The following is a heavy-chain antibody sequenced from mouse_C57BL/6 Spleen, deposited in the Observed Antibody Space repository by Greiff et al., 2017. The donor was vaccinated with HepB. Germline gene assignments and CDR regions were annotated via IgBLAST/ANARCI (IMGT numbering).Heavy chain of an antibody. J-gene: IGHJ2*01. Sequence: QVQLQQPGAELVKPGASVKMSCKASGYTFTSYWINWVKQRPGQGLEWIGNINPGSGSTNYNEKFKSKATLTVDKSSSTAYMQLSSLTSEDSAVYYCAGGGDYYGGSFDYWGQGTPLTVSS. CDR2: INPGSGST. CDR1: GYTFTSYW. V-gene: IGHV1-55*01. D-gene: IGHD1-1*01. CDR3: AGGGDYYGGSFDY.